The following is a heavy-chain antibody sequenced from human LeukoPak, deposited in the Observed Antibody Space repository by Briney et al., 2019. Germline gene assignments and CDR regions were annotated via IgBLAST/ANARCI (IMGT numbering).Heavy chain of an antibody. CDR1: GFTFSSYG. CDR2: ISYDGSNK. CDR3: AKAGEWELRSHFDY. Sequence: TGGSLRLSCAASGFTFSSYGMHWVRQAPGKGLEWVAVISYDGSNKYYADSVKGRFTISRDNSKNTLYLQMNSLRAEDTAVYYCAKAGEWELRSHFDYWGQGTLVTVSS. D-gene: IGHD1-26*01. J-gene: IGHJ4*02. V-gene: IGHV3-30*18.